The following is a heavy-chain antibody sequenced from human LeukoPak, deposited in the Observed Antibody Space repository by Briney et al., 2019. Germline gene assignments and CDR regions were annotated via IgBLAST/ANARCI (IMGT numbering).Heavy chain of an antibody. J-gene: IGHJ4*02. CDR2: IYYSGST. CDR3: ARHPISYCGGDCYHFDY. CDR1: GGSISSSSYY. Sequence: SETLSLTCTVSGGSISSSSYYWGWIRQPPGKGLEWIGSIYYSGSTYYNPSLKGRVTISVDTSKNQFSLKLSSVTAADTAVYYCARHPISYCGGDCYHFDYWGQGTLVTVSS. D-gene: IGHD2-21*02. V-gene: IGHV4-39*01.